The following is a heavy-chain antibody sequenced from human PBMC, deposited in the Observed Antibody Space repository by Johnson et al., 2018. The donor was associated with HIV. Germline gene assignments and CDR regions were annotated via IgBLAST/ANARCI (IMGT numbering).Heavy chain of an antibody. Sequence: VRLAESGGGLIQPGGSLRLSCAASGFTVSSNYMSWVRKAPGKGLEWVPVIYSGGSTYQADSVKGRFTISRHNSKNMLYLQMNSLRAEDTAVYYCASRPGGDFCSGGSCRPNPYDGFDIWGQGTKVTVSS. CDR1: GFTVSSNY. CDR2: IYSGGST. CDR3: ASRPGGDFCSGGSCRPNPYDGFDI. J-gene: IGHJ3*02. D-gene: IGHD2-15*01. V-gene: IGHV3-53*01.